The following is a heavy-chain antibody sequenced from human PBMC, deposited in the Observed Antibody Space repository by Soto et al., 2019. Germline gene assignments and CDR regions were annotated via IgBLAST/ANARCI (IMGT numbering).Heavy chain of an antibody. CDR1: GFTFSSYA. Sequence: GGSLRLSCAASGFTFSSYAMSWVRQAPGKGLEWVSAISGSGGSTYYTDSVKGRFTISRDNSKNTLYLQMNGLRAEDTAVYYCAKFQYSRGWLFDDWGQGTLVTVSS. J-gene: IGHJ4*02. CDR2: ISGSGGST. CDR3: AKFQYSRGWLFDD. V-gene: IGHV3-23*01. D-gene: IGHD6-19*01.